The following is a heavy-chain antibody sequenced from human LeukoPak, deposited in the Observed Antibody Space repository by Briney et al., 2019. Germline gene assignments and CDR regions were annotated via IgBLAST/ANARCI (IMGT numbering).Heavy chain of an antibody. CDR1: GYTFTCYG. J-gene: IGHJ4*02. Sequence: ASVKVSCKASGYTFTCYGISWVRQAPGQGLEWMGWISAYNGNTNYAQKLQGRVTITTDTSTSTAYMELRSLRSDDPAVYYCARDLHDYGDYDPTFDYWGQGTLVTVSS. CDR2: ISAYNGNT. D-gene: IGHD4-17*01. CDR3: ARDLHDYGDYDPTFDY. V-gene: IGHV1-18*04.